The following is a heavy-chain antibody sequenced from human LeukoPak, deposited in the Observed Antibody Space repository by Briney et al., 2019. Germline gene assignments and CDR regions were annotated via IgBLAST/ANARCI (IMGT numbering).Heavy chain of an antibody. D-gene: IGHD6-13*01. Sequence: PGRSLRLSCAASGFTFRNYGMHWVRQAPGKGLEWVSAISGSGGSTYYAGSVKGRFTISRDNSKNTLYLQMNSLRAEDTAVYYCAKDFASSWSDYWGQGTLVTVSS. CDR2: ISGSGGST. CDR1: GFTFRNYG. J-gene: IGHJ4*02. V-gene: IGHV3-23*01. CDR3: AKDFASSWSDY.